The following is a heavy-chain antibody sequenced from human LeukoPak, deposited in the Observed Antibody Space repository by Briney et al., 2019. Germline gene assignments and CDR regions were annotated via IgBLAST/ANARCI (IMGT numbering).Heavy chain of an antibody. CDR1: GFTFSSYW. CDR3: ARETNWSPDY. D-gene: IGHD1-20*01. V-gene: IGHV3-74*01. CDR2: ISSDGSST. Sequence: GESLRLSCAASGFTFSSYWMHWVRQAPGKGLVWVSRISSDGSSTSYADSVKGRFTISRDNAKNTLYLQMNSLRAEDTAVYYCARETNWSPDYWGQGTLVTVSS. J-gene: IGHJ4*02.